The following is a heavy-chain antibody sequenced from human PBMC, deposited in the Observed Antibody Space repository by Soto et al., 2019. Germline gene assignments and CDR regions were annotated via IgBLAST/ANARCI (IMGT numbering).Heavy chain of an antibody. Sequence: EVQLVESGGGLVQPGGSLRLSCAAAGFTFSSYSMNWVRQAPGKGLEWVSYISSGSGTIYYADSVKGRFTICRDNAKNSLYLQMNSLRDEDTAVYYCARDGSGSYPYYFDYWGQGTLGTVSS. CDR1: GFTFSSYS. J-gene: IGHJ4*02. D-gene: IGHD1-26*01. CDR2: ISSGSGTI. V-gene: IGHV3-48*02. CDR3: ARDGSGSYPYYFDY.